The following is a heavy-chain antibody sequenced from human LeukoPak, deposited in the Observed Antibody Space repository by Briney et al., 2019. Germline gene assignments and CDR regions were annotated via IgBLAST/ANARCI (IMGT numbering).Heavy chain of an antibody. CDR1: GFSFSNYG. CDR3: AKDLGGYGPRYYFDY. J-gene: IGHJ4*02. V-gene: IGHV3-30*18. D-gene: IGHD5-18*01. CDR2: ISYDGSNK. Sequence: GGSLRLSCAASGFSFSNYGMHWVRQAPGKGLEWVSVISYDGSNKDSADSVKGRFTISRDNSKNTLYLQMNSLRAEDTAVYYCAKDLGGYGPRYYFDYWGQGTLVTVSS.